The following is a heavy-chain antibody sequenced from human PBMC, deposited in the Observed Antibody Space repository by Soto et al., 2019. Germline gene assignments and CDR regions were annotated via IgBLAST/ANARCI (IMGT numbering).Heavy chain of an antibody. CDR1: GGSISRYY. D-gene: IGHD6-19*01. Sequence: PSETLSLTCTVSGGSISRYYWSWIRQTPGKGLDWIGYIYRSGSTDYNPSLKSRVTISVDTSKNQFSLKLSSATAADTAVYYCARVARGWLLAEYFQHWGQGTLVTVSS. J-gene: IGHJ1*01. CDR2: IYRSGST. V-gene: IGHV4-59*01. CDR3: ARVARGWLLAEYFQH.